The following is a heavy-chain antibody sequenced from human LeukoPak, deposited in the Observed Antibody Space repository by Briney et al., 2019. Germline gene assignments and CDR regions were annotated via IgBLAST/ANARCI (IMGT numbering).Heavy chain of an antibody. CDR3: ARDLMIR. CDR2: IKQDGSEK. D-gene: IGHD3-16*01. J-gene: IGHJ1*01. V-gene: IGHV3-7*03. CDR1: GFTFSSYW. Sequence: GGSLRLSCAASGFTFSSYWVSWVRQAPGKGLEWVANIKQDGSEKYYVDSVKGRFTISRDNAKNSLYLQMNSLRAEDTAVYYCARDLMIRWGQGTLVTVSS.